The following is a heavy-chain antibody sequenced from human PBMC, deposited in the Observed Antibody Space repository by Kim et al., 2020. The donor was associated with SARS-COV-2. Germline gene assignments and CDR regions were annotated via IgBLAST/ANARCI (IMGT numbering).Heavy chain of an antibody. J-gene: IGHJ5*02. V-gene: IGHV3-30-3*01. CDR1: GFTFSSYA. Sequence: GGSLRLSCAASGFTFSSYAMHWVRQAPGKGLEWVAVISYDGSNKYYADSVKGRFTISRDNSKNTLYLQMNSLRAEDTAVYYCARELYDHWFDPWGQGTLVTVSS. CDR2: ISYDGSNK. D-gene: IGHD5-12*01. CDR3: ARELYDHWFDP.